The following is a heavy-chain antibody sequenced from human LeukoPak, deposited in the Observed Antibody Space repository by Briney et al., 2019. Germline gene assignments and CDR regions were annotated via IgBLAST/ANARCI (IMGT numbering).Heavy chain of an antibody. D-gene: IGHD3-3*01. CDR1: GYTFTSYD. V-gene: IGHV1-8*01. CDR3: ARRYDFWCGYFHEVNYFDY. CDR2: MNPNSGNT. J-gene: IGHJ4*02. Sequence: ASVKVSCKASGYTFTSYDINWVRQATGQGLEWMGWMNPNSGNTGYAQKFQGRVTMTRNTSISTAYMELSSLRSEDTAVYYCARRYDFWCGYFHEVNYFDYWGQGTLVTVSS.